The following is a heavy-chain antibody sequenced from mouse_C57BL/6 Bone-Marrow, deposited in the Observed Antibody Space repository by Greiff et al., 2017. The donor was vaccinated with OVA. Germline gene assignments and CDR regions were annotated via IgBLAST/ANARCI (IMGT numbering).Heavy chain of an antibody. V-gene: IGHV1-15*01. Sequence: VQLQQSGAELVRPGASVTLSCKASGYTFTDYEMHWVKQTPVHGLEWIGAIDTETGGTAYTQQFKGKAILTADKSSSTASMERLSRTSEDSAVDYGTRRLGQGGYLDYWGQGTTLTVSS. CDR3: TRRLGQGGYLDY. CDR1: GYTFTDYE. J-gene: IGHJ2*01. CDR2: IDTETGGT. D-gene: IGHD4-1*01.